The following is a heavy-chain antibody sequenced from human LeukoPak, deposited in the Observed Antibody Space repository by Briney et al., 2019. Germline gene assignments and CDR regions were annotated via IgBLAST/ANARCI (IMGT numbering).Heavy chain of an antibody. J-gene: IGHJ4*02. CDR3: ARVWVTYRYTDY. CDR1: GFTFSNYW. V-gene: IGHV3-7*05. CDR2: IRQDGREI. Sequence: GGSLGLSCAASGFTFSNYWMSWVRQAPGKGLEWVANIRQDGREIYYVDSVKGRFTISRDNAQNSLYLQMNSLRAEDTAVYYRARVWVTYRYTDYWGQGTLVIVSS. D-gene: IGHD3-16*02.